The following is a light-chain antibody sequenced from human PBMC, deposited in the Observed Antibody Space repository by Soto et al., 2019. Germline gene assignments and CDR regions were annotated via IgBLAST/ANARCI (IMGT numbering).Light chain of an antibody. Sequence: EIVLTQSPGTLSLSAGDGVSLSCRASQTVPNNYLAWYQQKPDQAPRLLIFGASNRATGIPDRFGGSGSGTDFTLSFSRLEPEEFAVYYCQQYGASPLTFGGGARLEVK. V-gene: IGKV3-20*01. CDR1: QTVPNNY. CDR3: QQYGASPLT. CDR2: GAS. J-gene: IGKJ4*01.